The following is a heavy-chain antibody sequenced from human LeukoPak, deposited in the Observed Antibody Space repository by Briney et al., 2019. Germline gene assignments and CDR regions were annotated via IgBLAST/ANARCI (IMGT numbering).Heavy chain of an antibody. V-gene: IGHV3-23*01. Sequence: GGSLRLSCAASAFTFSTYAMSWVRQAPGKGLEWVSSISGSGGTTYYADSVKGRFTIARDNSKNTLYLQMNSLRAEDTAVYYCAKWRAGHCFENWGQGTLVTVSS. D-gene: IGHD6-19*01. CDR2: ISGSGGTT. CDR3: AKWRAGHCFEN. CDR1: AFTFSTYA. J-gene: IGHJ4*02.